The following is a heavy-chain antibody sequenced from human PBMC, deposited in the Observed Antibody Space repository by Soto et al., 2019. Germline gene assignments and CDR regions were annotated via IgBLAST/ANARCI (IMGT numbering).Heavy chain of an antibody. Sequence: SETLSLTCTVSGVSVSTYYWSWIRQPPGKGLEWIAYIYYSGSTNYNPSLKSRVTISVDTSKNQFSLKLTSVTAADTAVYYCARTYDGSGPNSGGYGFDIWGKGTMVTVSS. J-gene: IGHJ3*02. CDR3: ARTYDGSGPNSGGYGFDI. V-gene: IGHV4-59*02. CDR2: IYYSGST. D-gene: IGHD3-22*01. CDR1: GVSVSTYY.